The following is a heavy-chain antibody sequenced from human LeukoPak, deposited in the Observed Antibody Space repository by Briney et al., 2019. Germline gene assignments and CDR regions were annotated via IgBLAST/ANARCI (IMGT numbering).Heavy chain of an antibody. Sequence: GGSLRLSCAASGFSFSNYAMTWVRQAPGKGLEWVADIWYDGSHKYYADSVKGRFTISRDNSKNTLHLQMNSLRAEDTAVYYCARDLLLWFGELSGDSDYWGQGTLVTVSS. V-gene: IGHV3-33*08. J-gene: IGHJ4*02. CDR2: IWYDGSHK. CDR1: GFSFSNYA. CDR3: ARDLLLWFGELSGDSDY. D-gene: IGHD3-10*01.